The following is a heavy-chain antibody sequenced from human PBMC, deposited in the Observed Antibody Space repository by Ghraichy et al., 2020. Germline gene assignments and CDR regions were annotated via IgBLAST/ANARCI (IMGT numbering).Heavy chain of an antibody. CDR2: INKNGGDK. D-gene: IGHD3-22*01. CDR1: GFTFSKYW. J-gene: IGHJ3*01. V-gene: IGHV3-7*01. CDR3: ARDFSPSYYFDSSSYYVDAFDL. Sequence: GGSLRLSCAASGFTFSKYWMTWVRQAPGKGLEWVANINKNGGDKSYVDSVKGRFTISRDNAKNSLLLQMNSLRAGDTAVYYCARDFSPSYYFDSSSYYVDAFDLWGQGTVVTVSS.